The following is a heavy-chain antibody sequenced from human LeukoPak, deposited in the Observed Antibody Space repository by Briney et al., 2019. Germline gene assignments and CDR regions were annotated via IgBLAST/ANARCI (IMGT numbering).Heavy chain of an antibody. D-gene: IGHD6-6*01. J-gene: IGHJ3*02. CDR3: VRGFRTSSFEAFDI. CDR1: GFTFSTYG. Sequence: GGSLRLSCAASGFTFSTYGMHWVRQAPGKGLEWLAFIRYDGSYTYYADSMKGRFTISRDNSKNTLYLQMNSLRPEDTAVYYCVRGFRTSSFEAFDIWGQGTKVTVSS. CDR2: IRYDGSYT. V-gene: IGHV3-30*02.